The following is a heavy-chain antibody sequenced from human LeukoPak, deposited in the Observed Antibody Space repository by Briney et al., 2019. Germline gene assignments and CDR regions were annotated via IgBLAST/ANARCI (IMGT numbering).Heavy chain of an antibody. CDR2: ISSSSDYI. J-gene: IGHJ5*02. Sequence: KTGGSLGLSCAASGFSFISYSMNWVRQAPGKGLEWVSSISSSSDYIYHADSVKGRFTISRDNPKKSLYLQMNSLRAEDTAVYYCARVGNPLVTVFAWFDPWGQGTLVTVSS. CDR1: GFSFISYS. V-gene: IGHV3-21*04. D-gene: IGHD3-3*01. CDR3: ARVGNPLVTVFAWFDP.